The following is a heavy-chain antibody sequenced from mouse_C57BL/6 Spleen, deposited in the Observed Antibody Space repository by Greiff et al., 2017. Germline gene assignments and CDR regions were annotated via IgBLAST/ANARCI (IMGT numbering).Heavy chain of an antibody. CDR3: ARAYDYDEVWFAY. CDR2: IDPSDSET. Sequence: VQLQQSGAELVRPGSSVKLSCTASGYTFTSYWMHWVKQRPIQGLEWIGNIDPSDSETHYNQKFKDKATLTVDKSSSTAYMQLSSLTSEDSAVYYCARAYDYDEVWFAYWGQGTLVTVSA. V-gene: IGHV1-52*01. CDR1: GYTFTSYW. J-gene: IGHJ3*01. D-gene: IGHD2-4*01.